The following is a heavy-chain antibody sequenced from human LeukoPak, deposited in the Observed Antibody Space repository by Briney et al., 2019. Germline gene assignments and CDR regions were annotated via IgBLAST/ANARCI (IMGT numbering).Heavy chain of an antibody. CDR2: ISSSSSTI. CDR3: ARVWTGQWPPHYYYMDV. V-gene: IGHV3-48*04. D-gene: IGHD6-19*01. J-gene: IGHJ6*03. CDR1: GFTFSSYG. Sequence: GGSLRLSCAASGFTFSSYGMTWVRQAPGKGLEWVSYISSSSSTIYYADSVKGRFTISRDNAKNSLYLQMNSLRAEDTAVYYCARVWTGQWPPHYYYMDVWGKGTTVTISS.